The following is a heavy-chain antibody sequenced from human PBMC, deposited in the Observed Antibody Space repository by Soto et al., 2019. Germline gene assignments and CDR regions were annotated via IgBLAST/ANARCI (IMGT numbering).Heavy chain of an antibody. CDR3: ARMERYCSGGSCYSDLLFDY. CDR1: GGTFSSYT. V-gene: IGHV1-69*02. D-gene: IGHD2-15*01. J-gene: IGHJ4*02. Sequence: ASVKVSCKASGGTFSSYTISWVRQAPGQGLEWMGRIIPILGIANYAQKFQGRVTITADKSTSTAYMELSSLRSEDTAVYYCARMERYCSGGSCYSDLLFDYWGQGTLVTVSS. CDR2: IIPILGIA.